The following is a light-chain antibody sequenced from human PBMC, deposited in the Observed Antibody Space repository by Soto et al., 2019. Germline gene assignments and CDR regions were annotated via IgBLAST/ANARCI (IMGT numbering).Light chain of an antibody. Sequence: EIVMTQSPLSLPVTPGEPASISCKSSQSLLHSNGYNYLDWYLQKPGQSPQLLIYAGSKRASGVPDRFSGSGSGTDFTLKISRVEAEDVAVYYCMQALQAPFTFGPGTKVDIK. J-gene: IGKJ3*01. V-gene: IGKV2-28*01. CDR2: AGS. CDR1: QSLLHSNGYNY. CDR3: MQALQAPFT.